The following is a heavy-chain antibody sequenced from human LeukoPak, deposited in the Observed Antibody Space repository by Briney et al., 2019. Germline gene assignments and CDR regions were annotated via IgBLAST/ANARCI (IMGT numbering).Heavy chain of an antibody. CDR1: GLSFRSYG. Sequence: GGSLRLSCEASGLSFRSYGMSWVRQAPGKGLEWVSGISGSGDNTYYTDSVKGRFTISRDNSKNTLYLQMNSLRAEDAAVYYCAKGAEIKSYYYGSGSYCDYWGQGTLVTVSS. CDR2: ISGSGDNT. CDR3: AKGAEIKSYYYGSGSYCDY. D-gene: IGHD3-10*01. J-gene: IGHJ4*02. V-gene: IGHV3-23*01.